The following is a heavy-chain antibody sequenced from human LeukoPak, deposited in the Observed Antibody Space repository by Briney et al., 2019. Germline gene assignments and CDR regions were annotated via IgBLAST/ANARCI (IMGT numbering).Heavy chain of an antibody. Sequence: GGSLRLSCAASGFTVSSNYMSWVRQAPGKGLEWVSVIYSGGSTYYADSVEGRFTISRDNSKNTLYLQMNSLRAEDTAVYYCARTPRDSGSFPFDYWGQGTLVTVSS. V-gene: IGHV3-53*01. D-gene: IGHD1-26*01. CDR3: ARTPRDSGSFPFDY. CDR2: IYSGGST. J-gene: IGHJ4*02. CDR1: GFTVSSNY.